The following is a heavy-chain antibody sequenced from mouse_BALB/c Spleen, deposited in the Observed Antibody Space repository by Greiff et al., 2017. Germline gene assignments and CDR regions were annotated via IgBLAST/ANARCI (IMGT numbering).Heavy chain of an antibody. D-gene: IGHD1-1*01. Sequence: QVQLKESGPGLVQPSQSLSITCTVSGFSLTSYGVHWVRQPPGKGLEWLGVIWAGGSTNYNSALMSRLSISKDNSKSQVFLKMNSLQTDDTAMYYCARENYYGSSPWFAYWGQGTLVTVSA. CDR3: ARENYYGSSPWFAY. CDR1: GFSLTSYG. J-gene: IGHJ3*01. V-gene: IGHV2-9*02. CDR2: IWAGGST.